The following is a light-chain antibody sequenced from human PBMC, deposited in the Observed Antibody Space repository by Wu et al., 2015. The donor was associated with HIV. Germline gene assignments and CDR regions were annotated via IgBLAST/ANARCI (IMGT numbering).Light chain of an antibody. CDR3: HQYDTFPFT. Sequence: AIQITQSPSSLSASTGDTVNITCQTSQHIRSSLAWYRQKPGKVPELLIYAASNLHRGVPSRFSGSGSGTRFTLTINRLQSEDLATFYCHQYDTFPFTFGGGPTWTSN. CDR2: AAS. J-gene: IGKJ4*01. CDR1: QHIRSS. V-gene: IGKV1-8*01.